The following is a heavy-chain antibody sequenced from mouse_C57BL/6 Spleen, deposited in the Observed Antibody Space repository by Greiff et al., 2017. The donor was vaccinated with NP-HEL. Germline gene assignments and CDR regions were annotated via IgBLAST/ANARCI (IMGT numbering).Heavy chain of an antibody. CDR2: IDPSDSYT. Sequence: VQLQQSGAELVKPGASVKLSCKASGYTFTSYWMQWVKQRPGQGLEWIGEIDPSDSYTNYNQKFKGKATLTVDKSSSTDYMQLSSLTSEDSAVYYCARRYFDVWGTGTTVTVSS. V-gene: IGHV1-50*01. CDR1: GYTFTSYW. CDR3: ARRYFDV. J-gene: IGHJ1*03.